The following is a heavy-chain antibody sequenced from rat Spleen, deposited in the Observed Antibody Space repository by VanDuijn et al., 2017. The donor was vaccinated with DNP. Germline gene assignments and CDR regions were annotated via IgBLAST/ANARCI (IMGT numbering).Heavy chain of an antibody. Sequence: EVQLQESGPGLVKPSQSLSLTCSVTGYSITSNYWAWIRKFPGNKMEWIGHISYSGSTSYNPSLKSRISITRDTSKNQFFLQLNSVTTEDTATYYCARGYPVALDYWGQGVMVTVSS. V-gene: IGHV3-1*01. CDR3: ARGYPVALDY. D-gene: IGHD3-3*01. J-gene: IGHJ2*01. CDR2: ISYSGST. CDR1: GYSITSNY.